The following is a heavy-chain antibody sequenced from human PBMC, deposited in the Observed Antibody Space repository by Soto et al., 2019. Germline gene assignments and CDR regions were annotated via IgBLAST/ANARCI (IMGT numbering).Heavy chain of an antibody. CDR2: ISAYNGNT. V-gene: IGHV1-18*01. J-gene: IGHJ3*02. D-gene: IGHD3-3*01. CDR3: AKEDVRVAAFDI. Sequence: ASVKVSCKASGYTFTGYGISWVRQAPGQGLEWMGWISAYNGNTNYAQKLQGRVTMTTDTSTSTAYMELRSLRSDDTAVYYCAKEDVRVAAFDIWGQGTMVTVSS. CDR1: GYTFTGYG.